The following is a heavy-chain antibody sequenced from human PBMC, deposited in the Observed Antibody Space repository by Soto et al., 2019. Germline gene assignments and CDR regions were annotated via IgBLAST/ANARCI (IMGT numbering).Heavy chain of an antibody. V-gene: IGHV4-30-4*01. D-gene: IGHD2-2*01. Sequence: SETLSLTCTVSGGSISSGDYYWSWIRQPPGKGLEWIGYIYYSGSTYYNPSLKSRVTISVDTSKNQFSLKLSSVTAADTAVYYCARAPGYCISTSCYDPGPFDYWGQGTLVTVSS. CDR1: GGSISSGDYY. J-gene: IGHJ4*02. CDR3: ARAPGYCISTSCYDPGPFDY. CDR2: IYYSGST.